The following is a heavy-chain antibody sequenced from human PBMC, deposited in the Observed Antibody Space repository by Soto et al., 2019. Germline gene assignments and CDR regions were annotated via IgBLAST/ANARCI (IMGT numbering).Heavy chain of an antibody. D-gene: IGHD3-3*01. Sequence: QVQLVQSGAEVKKPGASVKVSCKASGYTFTSYAMHWVRQAPGQRLEWMGWINAGNGNTKYSQKFQGRVTITRDTSASTAYMELSSLRSEDTAVYYCARVLTIFGVAAGYWGQGTLVTVSS. V-gene: IGHV1-3*01. CDR2: INAGNGNT. J-gene: IGHJ4*02. CDR3: ARVLTIFGVAAGY. CDR1: GYTFTSYA.